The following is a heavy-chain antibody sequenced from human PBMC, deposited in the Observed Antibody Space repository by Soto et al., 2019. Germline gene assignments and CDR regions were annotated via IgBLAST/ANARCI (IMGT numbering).Heavy chain of an antibody. CDR3: AKDPWGCSSTSCRPGGWFDP. CDR2: ISGSGGST. CDR1: GFTFSSYA. V-gene: IGHV3-23*01. Sequence: EVQLLESGGGLVQPGGSLRLSCAASGFTFSSYAMSWVRQAPGKGLEWVSAISGSGGSTYYADSVKGRFTISRDNSKNTLYLQMNSLRAEDTAVYYCAKDPWGCSSTSCRPGGWFDPWGQGTLVTVSS. D-gene: IGHD2-2*01. J-gene: IGHJ5*02.